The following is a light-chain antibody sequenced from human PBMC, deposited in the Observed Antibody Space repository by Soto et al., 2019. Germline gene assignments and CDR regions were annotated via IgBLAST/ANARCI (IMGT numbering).Light chain of an antibody. V-gene: IGKV3-20*01. J-gene: IGKJ1*01. CDR1: QSVSSSY. CDR2: GAS. CDR3: QQYGSSPWT. Sequence: EVVLTQSPATLYLYPGERATLSCRASQSVSSSYLAWYQQKPGQAPRLLIYGASSRATGIPDRFSGSGSGTDFTLTISRLEPEDFAVYYCQQYGSSPWTFGQGTKVDIK.